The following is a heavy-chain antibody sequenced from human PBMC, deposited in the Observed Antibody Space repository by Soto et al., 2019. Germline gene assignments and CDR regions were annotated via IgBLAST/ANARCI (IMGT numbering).Heavy chain of an antibody. Sequence: HPGGSLRLSCAASGFTFSSYAMSWVRQAPGKGQEWVSAISGSGGSTYYADSVKGRFTISRDNSKNTLYLQMNSLRAEDTAVYYCAKVERSGDLANWGQGTLVTVSS. CDR2: ISGSGGST. CDR3: AKVERSGDLAN. CDR1: GFTFSSYA. V-gene: IGHV3-23*01. J-gene: IGHJ4*02. D-gene: IGHD1-1*01.